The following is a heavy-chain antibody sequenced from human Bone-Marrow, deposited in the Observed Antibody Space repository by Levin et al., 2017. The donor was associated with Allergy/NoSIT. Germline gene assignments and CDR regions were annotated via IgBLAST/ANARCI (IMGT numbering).Heavy chain of an antibody. J-gene: IGHJ4*02. CDR1: GFTFSSYA. V-gene: IGHV3-30-3*01. Sequence: GGSLRLSCAASGFTFSSYAMHWVRQAPGKGLEWVAVISYDGSNKYYADSVKGRFTISRDNSKNTLYLQMNSLRAEDTAVYYCARDSASSGGYSYGTLEVSLGYWGQGTLVTVSS. CDR3: ARDSASSGGYSYGTLEVSLGY. CDR2: ISYDGSNK. D-gene: IGHD5-18*01.